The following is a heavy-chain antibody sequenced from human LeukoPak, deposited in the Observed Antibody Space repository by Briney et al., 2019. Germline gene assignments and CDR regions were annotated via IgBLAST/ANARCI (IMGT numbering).Heavy chain of an antibody. Sequence: NNNNYYWGWIRQPPGKGLEWVSYISSSGSTTYYADSVKGRFTISRDNSKNTLYLQMNSLRAEDTAVYYCAKEGISGSYFPYWGQGTLVTVSS. V-gene: IGHV3-11*01. J-gene: IGHJ4*02. CDR1: NNNNYY. D-gene: IGHD1-26*01. CDR2: ISSSGSTT. CDR3: AKEGISGSYFPY.